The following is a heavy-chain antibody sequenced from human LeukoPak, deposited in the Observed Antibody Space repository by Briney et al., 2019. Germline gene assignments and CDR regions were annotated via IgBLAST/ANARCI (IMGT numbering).Heavy chain of an antibody. V-gene: IGHV3-53*01. CDR1: TVSFKY. D-gene: IGHD3-10*01. CDR3: AYGSGSFYGLDV. Sequence: GGSLRLSCAVTVSFKYMTLIRQAPGKGLEWVSIIYSSTSSTFYSDSVKGRFTISRDNSKNTMFLQMNSLRVEDTAIYYCAYGSGSFYGLDVWGQGTTVTVSS. J-gene: IGHJ6*02. CDR2: IYSSTSST.